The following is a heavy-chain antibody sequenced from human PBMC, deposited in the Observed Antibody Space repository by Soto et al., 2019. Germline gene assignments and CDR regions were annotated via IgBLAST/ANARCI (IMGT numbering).Heavy chain of an antibody. D-gene: IGHD6-19*01. CDR2: IWYDGSQK. J-gene: IGHJ4*02. Sequence: PGGPLRLSCAASGFTFSNYGMHCVRQAPGKRLEWVALIWYDGSQKYYPDTVKGRFTISRDNSKNTLYLQMNSLRAQDTAVYYCARVDSSGWTQDYWCQGTLVPVS. V-gene: IGHV3-33*01. CDR3: ARVDSSGWTQDY. CDR1: GFTFSNYG.